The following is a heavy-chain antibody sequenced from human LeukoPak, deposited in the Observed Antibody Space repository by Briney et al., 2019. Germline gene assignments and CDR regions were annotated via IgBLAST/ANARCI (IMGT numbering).Heavy chain of an antibody. D-gene: IGHD3-22*01. Sequence: ASVKVSCKASGYTFTGHYIHWVRQAPGQGLEWMGIINPSDGSASYAQKFQGRVTMTRDTPTSTLYMEVSSLRYEDTAVYYCARKAPHDSSGWYFDLWGRGTLVTVSS. J-gene: IGHJ2*01. V-gene: IGHV1-46*01. CDR3: ARKAPHDSSGWYFDL. CDR1: GYTFTGHY. CDR2: INPSDGSA.